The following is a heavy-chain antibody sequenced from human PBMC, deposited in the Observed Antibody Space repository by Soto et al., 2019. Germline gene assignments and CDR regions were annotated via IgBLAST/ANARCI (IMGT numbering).Heavy chain of an antibody. J-gene: IGHJ6*02. CDR1: GFTFSSYG. CDR3: AKCAIAARFYYYYGMDV. Sequence: QVQLVESGGGVVQPGRSLRLSCAASGFTFSSYGMHWVRQAPGKGLEWVAVISYDGSNKYYADSVKGRFTISRDNSKNTLYLQMNSLRAEDTAVYYCAKCAIAARFYYYYGMDVWGQGTTVTVTS. V-gene: IGHV3-30*18. D-gene: IGHD6-6*01. CDR2: ISYDGSNK.